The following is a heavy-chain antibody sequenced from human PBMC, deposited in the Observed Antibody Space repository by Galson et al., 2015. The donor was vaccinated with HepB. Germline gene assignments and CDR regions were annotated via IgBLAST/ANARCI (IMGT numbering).Heavy chain of an antibody. CDR2: IDIRSSYT. CDR3: ARSKPTSAVAGEDFDY. D-gene: IGHD6-13*01. Sequence: SLRLSCAASGFSISDYYMSWIRQVPGKGPEWLSYIDIRSSYTNYADSAKGRFTISRDNTKGSLYLQMNSLRAEDTAMYYCARSKPTSAVAGEDFDYWGQGTLVTVSS. CDR1: GFSISDYY. J-gene: IGHJ4*02. V-gene: IGHV3-11*06.